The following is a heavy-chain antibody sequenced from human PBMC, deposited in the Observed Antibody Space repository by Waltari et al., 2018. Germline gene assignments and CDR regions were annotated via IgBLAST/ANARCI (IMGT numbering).Heavy chain of an antibody. D-gene: IGHD3-16*01. J-gene: IGHJ4*02. CDR1: GFSFTDFTSG. V-gene: IGHV3-48*01. CDR3: TNGFGFFVH. Sequence: DVQLVESGGGLVQPGKSLRLSCKASGFSFTDFTSGRTWVRQAPGKGLERVAYISPDGKSFFYADSVRGRFTISRDNANNSVFLQMSNLRVDDTAVYFCTNGFGFFVHWGQGTLVTVSS. CDR2: ISPDGKSF.